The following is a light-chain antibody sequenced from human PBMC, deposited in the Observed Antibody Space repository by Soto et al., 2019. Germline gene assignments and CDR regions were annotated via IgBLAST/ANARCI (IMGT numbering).Light chain of an antibody. CDR2: KAS. J-gene: IGKJ2*01. Sequence: DIQMTQSPSTLSASVGDRVTITCRASQSVNRWLAWYQQKPGRAPKVLIYKASSLETGVPSRFSGSGSGTDFTLTISSLQPDDFATYSRLQYNAFPHTFGQGTKLEIK. CDR1: QSVNRW. V-gene: IGKV1-5*03. CDR3: LQYNAFPHT.